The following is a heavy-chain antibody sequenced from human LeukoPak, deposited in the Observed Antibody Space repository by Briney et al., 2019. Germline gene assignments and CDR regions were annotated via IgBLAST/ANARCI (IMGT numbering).Heavy chain of an antibody. D-gene: IGHD6-19*01. V-gene: IGHV1-69*04. CDR1: GYTLTELS. J-gene: IGHJ4*02. CDR2: IIPILGIA. CDR3: ARDSYSSGWDDY. Sequence: ASVKVSCKVSGYTLTELSMHWARQAPGQGLEWMGRIIPILGIANYAQKFQGRVTITADKSTSTAYMELSSLRSEDTAVYYCARDSYSSGWDDYWGQGTLVTVSS.